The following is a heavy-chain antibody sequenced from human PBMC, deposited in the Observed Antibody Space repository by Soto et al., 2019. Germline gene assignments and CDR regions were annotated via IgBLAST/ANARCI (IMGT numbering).Heavy chain of an antibody. CDR2: MSVSGDST. CDR3: AKDLRIAVAGTFDY. Sequence: PGGSLRLSCAASGFTCNSYAMSWVRQAPGKGLGWVSSMSVSGDSTYYGDPVKGRFTISRDNSKNTLYLQMNSLRAEDTAVYYCAKDLRIAVAGTFDYWGQGTLVTVSS. V-gene: IGHV3-23*01. CDR1: GFTCNSYA. J-gene: IGHJ4*02. D-gene: IGHD6-19*01.